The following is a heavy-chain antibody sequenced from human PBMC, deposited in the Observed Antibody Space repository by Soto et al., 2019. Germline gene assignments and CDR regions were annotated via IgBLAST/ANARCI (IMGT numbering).Heavy chain of an antibody. J-gene: IGHJ4*02. CDR3: ARDLVDFWSGYSHY. Sequence: QVQLVQSGAEVKKPGASVKVSCKASGYTCTYYGISWVRQAPGQGLEWMGWISAYNGYTYYAQKLQGRVTMTTDTSTSTAYMELRSLRSDDTAVYYCARDLVDFWSGYSHYWGQGTLVTISS. CDR1: GYTCTYYG. D-gene: IGHD3-3*01. V-gene: IGHV1-18*04. CDR2: ISAYNGYT.